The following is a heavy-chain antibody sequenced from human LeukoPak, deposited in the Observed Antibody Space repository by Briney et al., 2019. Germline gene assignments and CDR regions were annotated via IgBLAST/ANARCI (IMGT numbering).Heavy chain of an antibody. V-gene: IGHV1-69*04. Sequence: GASVKVSCKSSVGTFSIYAISWVRQAPGQGLEWMGRIITILGIANYAQKFQGRVTITADKSTSTAYMELSSLRSEDTAVYYCARDPYCSSTSCYEDSFDYWGQGTLVTVSS. CDR2: IITILGIA. J-gene: IGHJ4*02. CDR1: VGTFSIYA. D-gene: IGHD2-2*01. CDR3: ARDPYCSSTSCYEDSFDY.